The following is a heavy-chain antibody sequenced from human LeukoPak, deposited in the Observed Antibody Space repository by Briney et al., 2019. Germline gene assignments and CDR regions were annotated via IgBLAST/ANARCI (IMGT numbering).Heavy chain of an antibody. J-gene: IGHJ5*02. CDR2: INPNSGGT. CDR1: GYTFTGYY. D-gene: IGHD6-19*01. Sequence: ASVKVSCKASGYTFTGYYMHWVRQAPGQGLEWMGWINPNSGGTNYAQKFQGRVTMTRDTSISTAYMELSRLRSEDTAVYYCAREQQWLVPTTGGDNWFDPWGQGTLVTVSS. CDR3: AREQQWLVPTTGGDNWFDP. V-gene: IGHV1-2*02.